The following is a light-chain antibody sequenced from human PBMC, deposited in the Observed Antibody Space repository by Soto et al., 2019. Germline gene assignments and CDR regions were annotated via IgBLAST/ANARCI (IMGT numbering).Light chain of an antibody. CDR2: AAS. V-gene: IGKV1-9*01. CDR3: QQLNSYPRRWT. J-gene: IGKJ1*01. CDR1: QGISSY. Sequence: IQLTQSPSSLSASVGDRVTITCRASQGISSYLAWYQQKPGKAPKLLIYAASTLQSGVPSRLSGSGSGTDFTLTISSLQPEDFATYYCQQLNSYPRRWTFGQGTKVDIK.